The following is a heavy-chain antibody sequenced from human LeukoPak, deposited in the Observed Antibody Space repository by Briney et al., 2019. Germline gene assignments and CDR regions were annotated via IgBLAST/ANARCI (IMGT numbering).Heavy chain of an antibody. D-gene: IGHD2-8*02. CDR2: INQDGSLT. CDR1: RITLSNYW. J-gene: IGHJ4*02. Sequence: GGSLRLSCAASRITLSNYWMTWVRQAPGKGLEWVANINQDGSLTHYVDSVKGRFTISRDNAKNSLFFLMDSLAVEDTAVYYCATMDGTGYVGYWGQGTLVTVSS. V-gene: IGHV3-7*01. CDR3: ATMDGTGYVGY.